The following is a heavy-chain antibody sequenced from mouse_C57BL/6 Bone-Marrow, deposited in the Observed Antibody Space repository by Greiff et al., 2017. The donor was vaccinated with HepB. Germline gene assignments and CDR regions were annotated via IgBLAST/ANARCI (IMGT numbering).Heavy chain of an antibody. D-gene: IGHD1-1*01. V-gene: IGHV1-52*01. CDR1: GYTFTSYW. CDR3: ARRTDGSFFDY. Sequence: VQLQQSGAELVRPGSSVKLSCKASGYTFTSYWMHWVKQRPIQGLEWIGNIDPSDSETHYNQKFKDKATLTVDKSSSTAYMQLSSLTSEDSAVYYCARRTDGSFFDYWGQGTTLTVSS. J-gene: IGHJ2*01. CDR2: IDPSDSET.